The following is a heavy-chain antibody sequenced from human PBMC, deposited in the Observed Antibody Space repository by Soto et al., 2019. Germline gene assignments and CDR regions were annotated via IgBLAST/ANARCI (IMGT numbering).Heavy chain of an antibody. V-gene: IGHV3-23*01. Sequence: GGSLRLSCAASGFTFSSYAMSWVRQAPGKGLEWVSAISGSGGSTYYADSVKGRLTISRDNSKNTLYLQMNSLRAEDTAVYYCAKEPSPENTWVRVDYYYYGMDVWGQGTTVTVSS. CDR2: ISGSGGST. D-gene: IGHD3-22*01. J-gene: IGHJ6*02. CDR3: AKEPSPENTWVRVDYYYYGMDV. CDR1: GFTFSSYA.